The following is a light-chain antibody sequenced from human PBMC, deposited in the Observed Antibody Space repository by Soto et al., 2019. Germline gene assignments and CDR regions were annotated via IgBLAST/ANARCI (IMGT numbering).Light chain of an antibody. V-gene: IGLV2-8*01. J-gene: IGLJ2*01. CDR2: EVS. Sequence: QSALTQPPSASGSPGQSVTISCTGGTSDLGGYNYVSWYQQHPGEAPKLIIYEVSKRPSGVPGRFSGSKSGDTASLTISGLQAADEVDYFCSSYTGSSNLDFGGGTKVTVL. CDR3: SSYTGSSNLD. CDR1: TSDLGGYNY.